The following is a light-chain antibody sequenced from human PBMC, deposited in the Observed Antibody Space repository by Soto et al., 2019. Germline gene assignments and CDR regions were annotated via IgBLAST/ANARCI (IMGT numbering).Light chain of an antibody. J-gene: IGLJ3*02. CDR2: LNSDGSH. V-gene: IGLV4-69*01. CDR1: IWHSSYA. Sequence: QPVLTQSPSASASLGASVKLTCTLSIWHSSYAIAWHQQQPEKGPRYLMKLNSDGSHSKGDGIPDRFSGSSSGAERYLTISSLQSEDEADYYCQTWGTGIWVFGGGTQLTVL. CDR3: QTWGTGIWV.